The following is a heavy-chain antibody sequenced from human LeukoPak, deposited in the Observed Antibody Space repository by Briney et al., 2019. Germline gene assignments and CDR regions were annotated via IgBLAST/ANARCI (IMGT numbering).Heavy chain of an antibody. CDR2: ITSTSTYI. CDR1: GFTFSSYT. V-gene: IGHV3-21*01. D-gene: IGHD2/OR15-2a*01. J-gene: IGHJ4*02. CDR3: VRRGPNNRGLDY. Sequence: PGGSLRLSCAASGFTFSSYTFNWVRQAPGKGLEWVASITSTSTYIYYADSVQGRFAVSRDNAKNSLYLQMNSLRAEDTAVFYCVRRGPNNRGLDYWGQGTLVTVSS.